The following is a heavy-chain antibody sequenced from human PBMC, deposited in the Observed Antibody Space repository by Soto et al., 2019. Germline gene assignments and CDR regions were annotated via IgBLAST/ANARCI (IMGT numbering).Heavy chain of an antibody. Sequence: QVQLVESGGGVVQPGRSLRLSCAASGFTFSSYAMHWVRQAPGKGLEWVAVISYDGSNKYYADSVKVRFTISRDNSKNTLYLQMNSLRAEDTAVYYCARGRRDGYNSYYFDYWGQGTLVTVSS. J-gene: IGHJ4*02. CDR2: ISYDGSNK. CDR1: GFTFSSYA. CDR3: ARGRRDGYNSYYFDY. V-gene: IGHV3-30-3*01. D-gene: IGHD5-12*01.